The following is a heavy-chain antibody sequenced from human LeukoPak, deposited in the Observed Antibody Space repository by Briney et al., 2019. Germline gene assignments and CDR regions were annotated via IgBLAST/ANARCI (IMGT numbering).Heavy chain of an antibody. V-gene: IGHV3-21*01. Sequence: PGGSLRLSCATSGFIFSSYNMNWVRQAPGKGLEWVSFISSSGSSIYYADSVKGRFTISRDNVKNSLYLQMNSLRAEDTAVYYCARGAAEYYDSSGPTDYWGQGTLVTVSS. CDR3: ARGAAEYYDSSGPTDY. CDR2: ISSSGSSI. D-gene: IGHD3-22*01. J-gene: IGHJ4*02. CDR1: GFIFSSYN.